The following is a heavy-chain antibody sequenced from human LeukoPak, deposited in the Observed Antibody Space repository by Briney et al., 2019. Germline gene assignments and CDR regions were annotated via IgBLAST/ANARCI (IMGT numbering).Heavy chain of an antibody. CDR2: VHHSGRT. V-gene: IGHV4-38-2*02. J-gene: IGHJ5*02. CDR1: GYSISSDYY. Sequence: SETLSLTCTVSGYSISSDYYWGWIRQPPGKGLEWIGSVHHSGRTYYNPSLKSRATISVDTSKSPFSLKLNSVTAADTAVYYCARDHLANLASRLFDPWGQGSLVTVSS. CDR3: ARDHLANLASRLFDP. D-gene: IGHD3-3*02.